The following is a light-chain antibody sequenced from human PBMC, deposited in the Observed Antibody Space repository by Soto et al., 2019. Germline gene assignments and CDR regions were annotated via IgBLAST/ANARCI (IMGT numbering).Light chain of an antibody. J-gene: IGLJ1*01. CDR3: CSYAGSSTYV. V-gene: IGLV2-23*02. CDR1: SSDVGSYNL. Sequence: QSALTQPASVSGSPGQSITISCTGISSDVGSYNLVSWYQQHPGKAPKVMIYEVSKRPSGVSNRFSGSKSGNTASLTISGLQAEDEADYYCCSYAGSSTYVFGTGTKVTVL. CDR2: EVS.